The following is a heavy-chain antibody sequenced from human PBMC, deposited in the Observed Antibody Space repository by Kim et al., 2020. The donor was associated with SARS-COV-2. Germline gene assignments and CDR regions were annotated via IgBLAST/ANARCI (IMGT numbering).Heavy chain of an antibody. J-gene: IGHJ5*02. D-gene: IGHD6-13*01. V-gene: IGHV4-59*13. CDR1: GGSISSYY. CDR3: ARAKPPVIAAAGTGWWFDP. Sequence: SETLSLTCTVSGGSISSYYWSWIRQPPGKGLEWIGYIYYSGSTNYNPSLKSRVTISVDTSKNQFSLKLSSVTAADTAVYYCARAKPPVIAAAGTGWWFDPWGQGTLVTVSS. CDR2: IYYSGST.